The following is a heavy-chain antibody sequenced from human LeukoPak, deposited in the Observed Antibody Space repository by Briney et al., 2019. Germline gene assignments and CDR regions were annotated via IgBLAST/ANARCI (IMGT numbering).Heavy chain of an antibody. CDR2: ISGDGGST. J-gene: IGHJ4*02. D-gene: IGHD3-22*01. CDR1: GFTFDDYA. V-gene: IGHV3-43*02. CDR3: AKDILVDYYDSSGYLSY. Sequence: GGSLRLSCAASGFTFDDYAMHWVRQAPGKGLEWVSLISGDGGSTYYADSVKGRFTISRDNSKNSLYLQMNSLRTEDTALYYCAKDILVDYYDSSGYLSYWGQGTLVTVSS.